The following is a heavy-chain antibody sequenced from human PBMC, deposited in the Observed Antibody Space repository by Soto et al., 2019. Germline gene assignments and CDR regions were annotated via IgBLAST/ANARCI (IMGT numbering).Heavy chain of an antibody. D-gene: IGHD6-13*01. Sequence: PRGSLRLSCAASGFTFSSYSMYWVRQAPGKGLEWVSSISSSSSYIYYADSVKGRFTISRDNAKNSLYLQMNSLRTEDTAVYYCARGGSWYISYFDYWGQGTLVTVSS. CDR3: ARGGSWYISYFDY. J-gene: IGHJ4*02. CDR2: ISSSSSYI. CDR1: GFTFSSYS. V-gene: IGHV3-21*01.